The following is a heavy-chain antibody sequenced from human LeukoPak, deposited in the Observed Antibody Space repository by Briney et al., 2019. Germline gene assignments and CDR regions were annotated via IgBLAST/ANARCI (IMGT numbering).Heavy chain of an antibody. CDR1: GFTFRNYE. CDR2: ISSGGTSV. Sequence: GGSLRLSCGASGFTFRNYEINWVRQAPGKGLEWISYISSGGTSVSYADSVRGRFTLSRGNAKNSLFLHMNSLRAEDTAVYYCASETETSSYDAFDVWGQGTMVIVS. V-gene: IGHV3-48*03. D-gene: IGHD2-2*01. J-gene: IGHJ3*01. CDR3: ASETETSSYDAFDV.